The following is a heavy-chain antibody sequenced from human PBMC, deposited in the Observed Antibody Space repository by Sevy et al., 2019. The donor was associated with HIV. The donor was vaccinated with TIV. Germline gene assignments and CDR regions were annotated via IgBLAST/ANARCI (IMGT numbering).Heavy chain of an antibody. D-gene: IGHD2-8*01. Sequence: GGSLRLSCAASGFAFYDYSMSWIRQAPGKGLEGVATLSFGCGKINYADSVKGRFTISRDNSKNSFYLQMDNLRVEDTALYYCAREGCTRPHDYWGQGTRVTVSS. J-gene: IGHJ4*02. V-gene: IGHV3-23*01. CDR1: GFAFYDYS. CDR2: LSFGCGKI. CDR3: AREGCTRPHDY.